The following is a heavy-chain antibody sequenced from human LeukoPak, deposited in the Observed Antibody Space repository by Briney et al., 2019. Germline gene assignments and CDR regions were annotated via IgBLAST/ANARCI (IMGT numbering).Heavy chain of an antibody. J-gene: IGHJ4*02. CDR1: GGSISSYY. V-gene: IGHV4-59*01. D-gene: IGHD1-20*01. Sequence: SETLSLTCTVSGGSISSYYWSWIRQPPGKGLEWIGYIHYSGSTNYNPSLKSRVTISVDTSKNQFSLKLSSVTAADTAVYYCARSPYNWNPFDYWGQGTLVTVSS. CDR2: IHYSGST. CDR3: ARSPYNWNPFDY.